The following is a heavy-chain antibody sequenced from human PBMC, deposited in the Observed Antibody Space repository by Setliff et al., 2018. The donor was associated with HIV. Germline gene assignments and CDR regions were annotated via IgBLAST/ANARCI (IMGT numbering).Heavy chain of an antibody. V-gene: IGHV4-31*03. J-gene: IGHJ3*01. CDR2: IYYNGNT. CDR3: ARGRALGV. Sequence: PSETLSLTCSVSGGPIISGGYYWSWIRQHPETGLEWIGYIYYNGNTFYNPSLQSRVTISMDTIKNEFSLKMTSVTAADTAVYYFARGRALGVWGQGTMVTVSS. D-gene: IGHD3-3*02. CDR1: GGPIISGGYY.